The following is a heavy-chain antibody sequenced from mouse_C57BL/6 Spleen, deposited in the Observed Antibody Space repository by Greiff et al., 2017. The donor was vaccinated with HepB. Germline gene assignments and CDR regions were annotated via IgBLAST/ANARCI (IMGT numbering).Heavy chain of an antibody. Sequence: QVQLQQSGAELVRPGPSVKVSCKASGYAFTNYLIEWVKQRPGQGLEWIGVINPGSGGTNYNEKFKGKATLTADKSSSTAYMQLSSLTSEDSAVYFCARERRRYFDVWGTGTTVTVSS. CDR2: INPGSGGT. J-gene: IGHJ1*03. V-gene: IGHV1-54*01. CDR3: ARERRRYFDV. CDR1: GYAFTNYL.